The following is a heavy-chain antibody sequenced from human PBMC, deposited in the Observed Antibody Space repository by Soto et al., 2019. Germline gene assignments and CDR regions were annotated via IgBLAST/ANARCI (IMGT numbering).Heavy chain of an antibody. V-gene: IGHV3-30*18. CDR2: ISYDGSKK. CDR1: GFNFNIFG. J-gene: IGHJ6*02. D-gene: IGHD2-2*01. Sequence: WSLRLSCAASGFNFNIFGMHWVRQAPGKGLQWVALISYDGSKKYYGDAVKGRFTISRDNSKNMVYLQMNSLRPDDTAVYYCAKAPLRVVVIPSAITMDVWGQGTTVTVSS. CDR3: AKAPLRVVVIPSAITMDV.